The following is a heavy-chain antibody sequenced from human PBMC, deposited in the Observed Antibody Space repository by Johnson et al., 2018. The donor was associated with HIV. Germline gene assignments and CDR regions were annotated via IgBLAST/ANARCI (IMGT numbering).Heavy chain of an antibody. CDR2: ISYDGINK. D-gene: IGHD2-21*01. CDR3: AREESIVVVIAIQAFDI. CDR1: GFTFSSHV. J-gene: IGHJ3*02. V-gene: IGHV3-30-3*01. Sequence: QVQLVESGGGVVQPGRSLRLSCAASGFTFSSHVMHWVRQAPGKGLEWVAIISYDGINKYYADSVKGRFTISRDNSKNTLYLQMNSLRAGDTALYFCAREESIVVVIAIQAFDIWGQGTMVTVSS.